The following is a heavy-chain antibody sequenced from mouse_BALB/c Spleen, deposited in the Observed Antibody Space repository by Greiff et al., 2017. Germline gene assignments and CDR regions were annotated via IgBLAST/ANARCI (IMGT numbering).Heavy chain of an antibody. D-gene: IGHD2-1*01. CDR2: ISYDGSN. CDR1: GYSITSGYY. V-gene: IGHV3-6*02. Sequence: ESGPGLVKPSQSLSLTCSVTGYSITSGYYWNWIRQFPGNKLEWMGYISYDGSNNYNPSLKNRISITRDTSKNQFFLKLNSVTTEDTATYYCARDPSYGNYVDYWGQGTTLTVSS. CDR3: ARDPSYGNYVDY. J-gene: IGHJ2*01.